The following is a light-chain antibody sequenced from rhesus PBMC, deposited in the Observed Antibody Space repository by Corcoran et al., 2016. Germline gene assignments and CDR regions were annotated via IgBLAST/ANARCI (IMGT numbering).Light chain of an antibody. V-gene: IGKV3-10*01. J-gene: IGKJ2*01. CDR3: YQHSSGFS. CDR1: QSVSSY. Sequence: QVILTQSPGTLSLSPGERATLSCRASQSVSSYLAWHQQQPGQAPRLLIYGASSRASGIPERFSGRGSGTDFTLTISRLEPEDVGVYHCYQHSSGFSFGQGTKVEIK. CDR2: GAS.